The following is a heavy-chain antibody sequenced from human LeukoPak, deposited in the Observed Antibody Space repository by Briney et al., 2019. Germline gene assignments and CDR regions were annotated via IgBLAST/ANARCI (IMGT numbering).Heavy chain of an antibody. V-gene: IGHV1-18*01. CDR2: ISAYNGNT. CDR3: AVEGYCSSTSCNSDY. Sequence: ASVKVSCKASGYTFTSYGISWVRQAPGQGLEWMGWISAYNGNTNYAQKLQGRVTMTTDTSTSTAYMELRSLRSDDTPVYYCAVEGYCSSTSCNSDYWGQGTLVTVSS. J-gene: IGHJ4*02. D-gene: IGHD2-2*01. CDR1: GYTFTSYG.